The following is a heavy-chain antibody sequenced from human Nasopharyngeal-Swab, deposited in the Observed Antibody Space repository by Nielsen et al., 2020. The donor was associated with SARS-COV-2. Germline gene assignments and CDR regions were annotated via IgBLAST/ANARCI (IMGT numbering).Heavy chain of an antibody. CDR3: AMIGGSVIDY. V-gene: IGHV3-43*01. CDR1: GFTFDDYT. D-gene: IGHD2-15*01. CDR2: ISWDGGST. Sequence: GGSLRLSCAASGFTFDDYTMHWVRQAPGKGLEWVSLISWDGGSTYYVDSVKGRFTISRDNSKNSLYLQMNSLRTEDTALYYCAMIGGSVIDYWGQGTLVTVSS. J-gene: IGHJ4*02.